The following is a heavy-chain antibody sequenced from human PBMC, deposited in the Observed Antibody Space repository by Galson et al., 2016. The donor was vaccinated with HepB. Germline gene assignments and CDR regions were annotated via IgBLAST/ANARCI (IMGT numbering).Heavy chain of an antibody. CDR2: ISGSDGST. V-gene: IGHV3-23*01. D-gene: IGHD6-13*01. Sequence: SLRLSCAASGFTFSSYAMSWVRQAPGKGLEWVSAISGSDGSTYYADSVKGRVTISRDNSKNTLYLQMNSLRAEDTAAYYCAKGQQLAYVDYWGQGTLVTVSS. J-gene: IGHJ4*02. CDR1: GFTFSSYA. CDR3: AKGQQLAYVDY.